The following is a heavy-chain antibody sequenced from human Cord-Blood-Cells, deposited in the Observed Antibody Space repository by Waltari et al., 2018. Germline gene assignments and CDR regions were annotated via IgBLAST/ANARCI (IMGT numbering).Heavy chain of an antibody. CDR1: GYSFTSYW. D-gene: IGHD2-2*02. Sequence: EVQLVQSGAEVKKPGESLKISCKGSGYSFTSYWIGWVRQMPGKGLEWMGIIYPGNSDTRYSPSFQGQVTISADKSISTAYLQWSSLKASDTAMYYCARHLVVPAAIGAFDIWGQGTMVTVSS. V-gene: IGHV5-51*01. CDR2: IYPGNSDT. CDR3: ARHLVVPAAIGAFDI. J-gene: IGHJ3*02.